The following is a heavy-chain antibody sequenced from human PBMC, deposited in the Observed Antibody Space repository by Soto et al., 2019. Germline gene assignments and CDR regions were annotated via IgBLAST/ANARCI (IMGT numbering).Heavy chain of an antibody. Sequence: QVQLVESGGGVVQPGRSLRLSCAASGFTFGTYAMHWVRQAPGQGLEWVAVISSDGSNKYYADSVRGRFTISRDKSKNTVYLQMNSLRAEDTAVYYCAKGMNYDYNYSLDVWGQGTTVTVSS. CDR1: GFTFGTYA. J-gene: IGHJ6*02. CDR3: AKGMNYDYNYSLDV. CDR2: ISSDGSNK. V-gene: IGHV3-30*18.